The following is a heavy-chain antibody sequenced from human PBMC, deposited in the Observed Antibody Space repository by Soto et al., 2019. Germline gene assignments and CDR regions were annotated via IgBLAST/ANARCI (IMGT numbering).Heavy chain of an antibody. Sequence: ASVKXSCKASGYTFTSYYMHWVRQAPGQGLEWMGIINPSGGSTSYAQKFQGRVTMTRDTSTSTVYMELSSLRSEDTAVYYCARWAAAGAFDYWGQGTLVTVSS. V-gene: IGHV1-46*01. D-gene: IGHD6-13*01. CDR2: INPSGGST. CDR3: ARWAAAGAFDY. J-gene: IGHJ4*02. CDR1: GYTFTSYY.